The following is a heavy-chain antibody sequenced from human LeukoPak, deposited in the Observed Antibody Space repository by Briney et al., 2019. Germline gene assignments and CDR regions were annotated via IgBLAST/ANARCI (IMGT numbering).Heavy chain of an antibody. J-gene: IGHJ4*02. Sequence: PGGSLRLSCAASGFTVSSNYMSWVRQAPGKGLEWVSVIYSGGTTYYADSVKGRITISRDNSKNTLHLQMNSLRAEDTAVYYCARDQYSYAHAAHWGQGTLVTVSS. V-gene: IGHV3-66*01. CDR2: IYSGGTT. CDR3: ARDQYSYAHAAH. D-gene: IGHD5-18*01. CDR1: GFTVSSNY.